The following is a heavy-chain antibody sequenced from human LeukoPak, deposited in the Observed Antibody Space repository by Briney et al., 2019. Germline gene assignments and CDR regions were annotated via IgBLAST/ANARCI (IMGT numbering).Heavy chain of an antibody. CDR3: ATTSIAVAGKVYYVDY. Sequence: ASVKVSCKASGYTFTGYYMHWVRQAPGQGLERMGWINPNSGGTNYAQKFQGRVTMTRDTSISTAYMELSRLRSDDTAVYYCATTSIAVAGKVYYVDYWGQGTLVTVSS. J-gene: IGHJ4*02. V-gene: IGHV1-2*02. CDR2: INPNSGGT. D-gene: IGHD6-19*01. CDR1: GYTFTGYY.